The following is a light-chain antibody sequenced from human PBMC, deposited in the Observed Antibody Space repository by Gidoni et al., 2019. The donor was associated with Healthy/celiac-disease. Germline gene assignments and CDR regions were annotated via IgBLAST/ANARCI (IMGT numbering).Light chain of an antibody. J-gene: IGKJ4*01. CDR3: QQSYSTPLT. Sequence: DIQMTQSPSSLSASLGDRATITCGASQSISSYLTWYQQKPGKAPKLLIYAASSLQSGIPARFSGSGSGTDFTLTISSLQPEDFATYYCQQSYSTPLTFGGGTKVEIK. CDR1: QSISSY. V-gene: IGKV1-39*01. CDR2: AAS.